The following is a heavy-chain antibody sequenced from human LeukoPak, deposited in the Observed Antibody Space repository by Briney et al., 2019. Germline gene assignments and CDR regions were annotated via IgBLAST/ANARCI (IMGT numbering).Heavy chain of an antibody. Sequence: PSETLSLTCTVSGGSISSYYWSWIRQPPGKGLEWIGYIYYSGSTNYNPSLKSRVTISVDTSKNQFSLKLSSVTAADTAVYYCARVELLYDSRYYYGMDVWGQGTTVTVSS. J-gene: IGHJ6*02. D-gene: IGHD3-22*01. V-gene: IGHV4-59*01. CDR2: IYYSGST. CDR3: ARVELLYDSRYYYGMDV. CDR1: GGSISSYY.